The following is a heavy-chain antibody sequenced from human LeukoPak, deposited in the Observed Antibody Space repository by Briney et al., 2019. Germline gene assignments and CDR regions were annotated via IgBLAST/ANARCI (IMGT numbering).Heavy chain of an antibody. V-gene: IGHV1-69*05. CDR2: IIPIFGTA. D-gene: IGHD1-26*01. CDR1: GGTFSSYA. Sequence: SVKVSCKASGGTFSSYAISWVRQAPGQGLEWMGGIIPIFGTANYAQKFQGRVTITTDESTSTAYMELSSLRSEDTAVYYCARGKVGMGATFGYFDYWGQGTLVTVSS. J-gene: IGHJ4*02. CDR3: ARGKVGMGATFGYFDY.